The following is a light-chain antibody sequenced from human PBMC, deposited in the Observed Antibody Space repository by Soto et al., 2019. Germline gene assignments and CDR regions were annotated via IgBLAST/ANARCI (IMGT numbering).Light chain of an antibody. CDR2: DAS. Sequence: DIQMTQSPSSLSASVGDRVTITCQASQDISNYLNRYQQKPGKAPKLLIYDASNIETGNPSRFGVCRSCSDFTFTNSSLLTEDIAQYYCQQYDNFPYTFGQGTKLEIK. CDR1: QDISNY. J-gene: IGKJ2*01. V-gene: IGKV1-33*01. CDR3: QQYDNFPYT.